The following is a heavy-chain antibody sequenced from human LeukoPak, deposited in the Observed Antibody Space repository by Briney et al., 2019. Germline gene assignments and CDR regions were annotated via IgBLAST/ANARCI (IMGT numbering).Heavy chain of an antibody. CDR3: ARVRSGSYYYFDS. V-gene: IGHV3-48*04. CDR2: LSSGSTVI. J-gene: IGHJ4*02. D-gene: IGHD1-26*01. CDR1: GFTFNTYS. Sequence: GGPLRLSCAASGFTFNTYSMTWVRHARGKGLEWVAYLSSGSTVIYYAVSVKGRFTITRDNAKTSMYLKMNSPRAADTAVYYCARVRSGSYYYFDSWGQGTLVTVSS.